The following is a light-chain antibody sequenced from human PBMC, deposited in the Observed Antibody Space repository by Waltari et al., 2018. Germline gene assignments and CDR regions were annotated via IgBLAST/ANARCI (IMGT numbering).Light chain of an antibody. V-gene: IGKV3-20*01. CDR1: ESVSRA. J-gene: IGKJ1*01. CDR3: QNYLRLPVT. Sequence: VLTHSPGTLSLPVGERATVSCRASESVSRALPWYQQKPGQAPRLLIYGASTRATGMPDKFSGSVAGTDFSLTISRLERDDFAVYYCQNYLRLPVTFGQGTTVEI. CDR2: GAS.